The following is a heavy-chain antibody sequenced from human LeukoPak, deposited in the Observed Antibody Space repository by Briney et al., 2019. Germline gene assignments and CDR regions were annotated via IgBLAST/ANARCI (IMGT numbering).Heavy chain of an antibody. V-gene: IGHV3-30*18. CDR1: GFTFSSYG. CDR3: AKSAGPGDY. J-gene: IGHJ4*02. CDR2: ISYDGSNK. Sequence: GGSLRLSCAASGFTFSSYGTHWVRQAPGKGLEWVAVISYDGSNKYYADSVKGRFTISRDNSKNTLYLQMNSLRAEDTAVYYRAKSAGPGDYWGQGTLVTVSS. D-gene: IGHD6-13*01.